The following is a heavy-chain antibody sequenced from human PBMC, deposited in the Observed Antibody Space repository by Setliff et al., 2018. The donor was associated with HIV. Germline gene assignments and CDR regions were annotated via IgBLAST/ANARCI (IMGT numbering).Heavy chain of an antibody. CDR3: AREEGTKGAFDI. CDR2: IKQDGSEE. J-gene: IGHJ3*02. Sequence: PGGSLRLSCAASGFTFSTYWMIWVRQAPGKGLEWVAKIKQDGSEEYYVDSVKGRFTISRDNSRNTVFLQMNNLRTEDTAVYYCAREEGTKGAFDIWGQGTKVTVSS. V-gene: IGHV3-7*01. CDR1: GFTFSTYW. D-gene: IGHD1-1*01.